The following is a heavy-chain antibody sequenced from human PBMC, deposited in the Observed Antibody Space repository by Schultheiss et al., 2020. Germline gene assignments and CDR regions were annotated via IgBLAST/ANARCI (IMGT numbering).Heavy chain of an antibody. V-gene: IGHV3-30*02. J-gene: IGHJ4*02. CDR3: ARLGLELRFHWGFDY. CDR2: IRYDGSNK. Sequence: GGSLRLSCAASGFTFSSYGMHWVRQAPGKGLEWVAFIRYDGSNKYYADSVKGRFTISRDNSKNTLYLQMNSLRAEDTAVYYCARLGLELRFHWGFDYWGQGTLVTVSS. CDR1: GFTFSSYG. D-gene: IGHD1-7*01.